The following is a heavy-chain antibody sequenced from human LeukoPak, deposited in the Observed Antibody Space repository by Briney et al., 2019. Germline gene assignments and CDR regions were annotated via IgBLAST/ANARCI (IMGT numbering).Heavy chain of an antibody. CDR3: AKDPLDIVVVPTAEDF. J-gene: IGHJ4*02. Sequence: GGSLRLSCAASGFTFDDYGMSWVRQAPGKGLEWVSAISASTTTYYADSVKGRFTISRDNSKNTLYLQMNSLRADDTAIYYCAKDPLDIVVVPTAEDFWGQGTQVTVSS. CDR2: ISASTTT. CDR1: GFTFDDYG. V-gene: IGHV3-23*01. D-gene: IGHD2-2*03.